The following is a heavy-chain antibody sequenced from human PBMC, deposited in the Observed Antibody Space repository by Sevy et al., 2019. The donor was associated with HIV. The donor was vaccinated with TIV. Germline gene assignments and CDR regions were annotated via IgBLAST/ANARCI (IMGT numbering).Heavy chain of an antibody. CDR2: ISYDGSNK. J-gene: IGHJ4*02. CDR1: GFTFSGYA. V-gene: IGHV3-30*04. Sequence: GGSLRLSCAASGFTFSGYAMHWVRQAPGKGLEWVAVISYDGSNKYYADSVKGRFTISRDNSKNTLYLQMNSLRAEDTAVYYCARDKDSSGYTDYWGQGTLVTVSS. CDR3: ARDKDSSGYTDY. D-gene: IGHD3-22*01.